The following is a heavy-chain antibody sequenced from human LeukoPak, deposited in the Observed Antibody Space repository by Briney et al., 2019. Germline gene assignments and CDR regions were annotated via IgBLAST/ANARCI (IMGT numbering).Heavy chain of an antibody. J-gene: IGHJ4*02. CDR3: AHRRRVGAMSFDY. Sequence: TLSLTCVVSGGSVSGYYWGWIRQPPGKALEWLALIYWDDDKRYSPSLKTRLTITKDTSKNQVVLTMTNMDPVDTATYYCAHRRRVGAMSFDYWGQGTLVTVSS. V-gene: IGHV2-5*02. CDR1: GGSVSGYY. D-gene: IGHD1-26*01. CDR2: IYWDDDK.